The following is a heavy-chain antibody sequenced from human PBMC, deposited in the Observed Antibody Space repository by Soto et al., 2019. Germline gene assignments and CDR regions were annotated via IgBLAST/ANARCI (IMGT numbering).Heavy chain of an antibody. CDR2: IIPMFGTA. CDR3: ASGIQLWLRRINNGYSG. V-gene: IGHV1-69*12. D-gene: IGHD5-18*01. CDR1: GGTFSTYA. Sequence: QVQLVQSWAEVKKPESSVKVSCKAPGGTFSTYAISWVRQAPGQGLDWMGGIIPMFGTANYAQRFQDRVTITAYESTNTVYMELSSLRSEDTAVYFCASGIQLWLRRINNGYSGWGQGTLVTVSS. J-gene: IGHJ4*02.